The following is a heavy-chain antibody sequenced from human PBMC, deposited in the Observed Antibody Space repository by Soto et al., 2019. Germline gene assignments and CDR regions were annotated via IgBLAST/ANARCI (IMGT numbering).Heavy chain of an antibody. D-gene: IGHD3-22*01. CDR2: ISTGGSTA. J-gene: IGHJ6*02. CDR1: GFTFSSYE. Sequence: PGGSLRLSCAASGFTFSSYEMKWVRQAPGKGLEWVSHISTGGSTAYYADSVKGRFTISRDNAKNSLYLQMNSLRAEDTAVYYCARGADSSLYYYNGMDVWGQGTTVTVSS. CDR3: ARGADSSLYYYNGMDV. V-gene: IGHV3-48*03.